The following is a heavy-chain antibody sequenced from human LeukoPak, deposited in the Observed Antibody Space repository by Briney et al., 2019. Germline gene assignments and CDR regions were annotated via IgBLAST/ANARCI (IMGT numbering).Heavy chain of an antibody. D-gene: IGHD4-17*01. CDR1: GFTFGGYA. V-gene: IGHV3-49*03. Sequence: PGGSLRLSRTASGFTFGGYAMSWFRQAPGKGLEWVGFIRGKAYGATTKYAASVEGRLTISRVDSKSIAYLQMNSLKTEDTAVYFCTTLADTYGDLNYFDYWGQGALVTVSS. CDR2: IRGKAYGATT. J-gene: IGHJ4*02. CDR3: TTLADTYGDLNYFDY.